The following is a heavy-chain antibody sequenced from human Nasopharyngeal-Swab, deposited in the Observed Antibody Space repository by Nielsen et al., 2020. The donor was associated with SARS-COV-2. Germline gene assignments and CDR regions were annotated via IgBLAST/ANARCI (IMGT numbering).Heavy chain of an antibody. V-gene: IGHV4-28*01. CDR2: MYSSGRT. Sequence: WIRHPPGKGLESIGHMYSSGRTNYNPSLKSRVTMSLDTSRNQFSLRMNSVTAADTAVYFCARSRGNFYDYGMDVWGQGTTVTVSS. CDR3: ARSRGNFYDYGMDV. J-gene: IGHJ6*02. D-gene: IGHD3-10*01.